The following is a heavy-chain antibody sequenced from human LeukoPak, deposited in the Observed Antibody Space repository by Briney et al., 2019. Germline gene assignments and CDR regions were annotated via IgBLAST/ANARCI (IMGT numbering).Heavy chain of an antibody. CDR3: ARDLEIGEGAGYFDY. J-gene: IGHJ4*02. CDR1: GGSVNSGGYY. V-gene: IGHV4-31*03. CDR2: FYYTGST. D-gene: IGHD3-10*01. Sequence: SATLSLTCTVSGGSVNSGGYYWTWIRQFPGKGLAWIGYFYYTGSTSYNPSLKSRVAISVDTAKNQFSLTLKSVTAADTAVYFCARDLEIGEGAGYFDYWGQGTLVTVSS.